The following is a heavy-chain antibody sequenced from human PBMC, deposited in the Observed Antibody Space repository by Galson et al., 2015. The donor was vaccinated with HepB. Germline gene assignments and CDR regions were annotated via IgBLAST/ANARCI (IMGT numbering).Heavy chain of an antibody. CDR2: ISGGGGDT. V-gene: IGHV3-23*01. J-gene: IGHJ4*02. D-gene: IGHD3-3*01. Sequence: SLRLSCAASGFTFSSYAMSWVRQASGKGLEWVSAISGGGGDTYYADSVRGRFTISRDNSKNTLYLKMNSLRAQDTAVYYCAKTDPLRSLKWLSPSRTPPVDYWGQGTLVTVSS. CDR1: GFTFSSYA. CDR3: AKTDPLRSLKWLSPSRTPPVDY.